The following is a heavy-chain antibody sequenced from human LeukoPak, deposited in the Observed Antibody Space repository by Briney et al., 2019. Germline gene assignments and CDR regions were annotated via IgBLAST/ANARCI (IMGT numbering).Heavy chain of an antibody. CDR2: IIPIFGTA. CDR3: ASGVEGTAYYYYYYMDV. D-gene: IGHD1-1*01. Sequence: SVKVSCKASGGTFSSYAISWVRQAPGQGLEWMGGIIPIFGTANYAQKFQGRVTITADESTSTAYMELSSLRSEDTAVYYCASGVEGTAYYYYYYMDVWGKGTTVTVSS. J-gene: IGHJ6*03. CDR1: GGTFSSYA. V-gene: IGHV1-69*13.